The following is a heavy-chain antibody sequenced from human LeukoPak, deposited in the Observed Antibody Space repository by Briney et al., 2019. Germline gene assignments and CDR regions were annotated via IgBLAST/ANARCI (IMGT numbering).Heavy chain of an antibody. V-gene: IGHV3-48*04. J-gene: IGHJ4*02. D-gene: IGHD6-13*01. Sequence: GGSLRLSCAASGFTFSNAWMSWVRQAPGKGLEWVSYISSSSSTIYYTDSVKGRFTISRDNAKNSLYLQMNSLRAEDTAVYYCARDVSIAAADYWGQGTLVTVSS. CDR1: GFTFSNAW. CDR3: ARDVSIAAADY. CDR2: ISSSSSTI.